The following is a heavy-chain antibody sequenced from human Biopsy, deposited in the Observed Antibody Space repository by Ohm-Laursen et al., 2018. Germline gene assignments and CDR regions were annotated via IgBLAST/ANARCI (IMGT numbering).Heavy chain of an antibody. CDR1: GGSISSNYYY. Sequence: SDTLSLTCTVSGGSISSNYYYWGWIRQPPGKGLEWIGSIYCRGNTNYSPSLKSRVTISVDTSKNQFSLKLSSATAADTAVFYCARHGSQGYCTGGSCVDYWGQGALVTVSS. V-gene: IGHV4-39*01. CDR2: IYCRGNT. CDR3: ARHGSQGYCTGGSCVDY. J-gene: IGHJ4*02. D-gene: IGHD2-15*01.